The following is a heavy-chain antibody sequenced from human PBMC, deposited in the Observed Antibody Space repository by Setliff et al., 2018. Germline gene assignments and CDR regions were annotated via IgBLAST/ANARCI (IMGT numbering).Heavy chain of an antibody. J-gene: IGHJ4*02. CDR2: INHSGSP. Sequence: LSLTCTVYGASFSDYYWGWIRQSPGKGLEWIGEINHTGSPNWIGEINHSGSPNYNPSLKSRVTMSVDTSKNQFSLKLTSVTAADTAVYYCRVWVDMIEVDSWAQGTPVTVSS. CDR3: RVWVDMIEVDS. CDR1: GASFSDYY. V-gene: IGHV4-34*01. D-gene: IGHD3-22*01.